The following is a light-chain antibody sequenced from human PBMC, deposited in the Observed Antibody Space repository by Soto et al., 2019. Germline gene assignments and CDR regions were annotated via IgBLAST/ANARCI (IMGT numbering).Light chain of an antibody. CDR1: SSDVGGYNY. V-gene: IGLV2-14*03. CDR2: EVS. J-gene: IGLJ1*01. Sequence: QSVLTQPASVSGSPGQSITISCTGTSSDVGGYNYVSWFQQHPGKAPKLKIYEVSNRPSGVSNRFSGSKSGYTASLTISELQAEDEADYYCTSFTSSSTLDVFGTGTKVTVL. CDR3: TSFTSSSTLDV.